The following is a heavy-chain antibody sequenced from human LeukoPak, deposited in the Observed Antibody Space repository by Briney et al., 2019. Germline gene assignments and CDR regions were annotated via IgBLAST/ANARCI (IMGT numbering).Heavy chain of an antibody. V-gene: IGHV3-30*19. CDR3: AKEAGFRVHGGYFDY. CDR2: ISYDGSNK. Sequence: PGTSLRLSCAASGFIFSNYGMHWVRQAPGKGLEWVAVISYDGSNKYYADSVKGRFTISRDNSKNTLYLQMNSLRAEDTAVYYCAKEAGFRVHGGYFDYWGQGTLVTVSS. D-gene: IGHD3-10*01. J-gene: IGHJ4*02. CDR1: GFIFSNYG.